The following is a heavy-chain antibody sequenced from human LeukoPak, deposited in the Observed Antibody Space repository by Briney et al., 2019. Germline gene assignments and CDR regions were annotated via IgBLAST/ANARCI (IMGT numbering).Heavy chain of an antibody. Sequence: SGTLSLTCAVSGGSSSSSNWWSWVRQPPGKGLEWIGEIYHSGSTNYNPSLKSRVTLSVDKSKNQFSLKLSSVTAADTAVYYCARDYYGSGGLGMDVWGQGTTVTVSS. CDR3: ARDYYGSGGLGMDV. J-gene: IGHJ6*02. V-gene: IGHV4-4*02. CDR2: IYHSGST. CDR1: GGSSSSSNW. D-gene: IGHD3-10*01.